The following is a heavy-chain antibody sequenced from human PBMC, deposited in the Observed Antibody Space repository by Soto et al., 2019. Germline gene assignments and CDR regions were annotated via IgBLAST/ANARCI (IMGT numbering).Heavy chain of an antibody. CDR1: GFTFSSYA. V-gene: IGHV3-23*01. CDR2: ISGSGGST. CDR3: AKDLIWAAHSFDY. Sequence: LRLSCAASGFTFSSYAMSWVRQAPGKGLEWASAISGSGGSTYYADSVKGRFTISRDNSKNTLYLQMNSLRAEDTAVYYCAKDLIWAAHSFDYWGQGTLVTVSS. J-gene: IGHJ4*02. D-gene: IGHD7-27*01.